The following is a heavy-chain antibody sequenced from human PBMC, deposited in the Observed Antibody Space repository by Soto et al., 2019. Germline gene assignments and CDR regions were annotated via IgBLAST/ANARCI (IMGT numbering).Heavy chain of an antibody. CDR1: GYTLTELS. Sequence: ASVKVSCKVSGYTLTELSMHCVRQAPGKGLEWMGGFDPEDGETIYAQKFQGRVTMTEDTSTDTAYMELSSLRSEGTAVYYCAKERYSGSPDAFDIWGQGTMVTVSS. V-gene: IGHV1-24*01. CDR2: FDPEDGET. CDR3: AKERYSGSPDAFDI. D-gene: IGHD1-26*01. J-gene: IGHJ3*02.